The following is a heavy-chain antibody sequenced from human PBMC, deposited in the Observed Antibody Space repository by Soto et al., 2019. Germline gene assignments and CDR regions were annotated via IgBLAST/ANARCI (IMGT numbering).Heavy chain of an antibody. J-gene: IGHJ5*01. CDR3: VRGSYGDHDS. Sequence: EVQLVESGGGLVKPGGSLRLSCAASGFTFSAYTMNWVRQAPGKGLEWVSSLDPSSTYIYYADSVKGRFTLPRDNAKNSLFLRLNSLRADDTALYYCVRGSYGDHDSWGRGTLVPVSS. CDR2: LDPSSTYI. D-gene: IGHD4-17*01. CDR1: GFTFSAYT. V-gene: IGHV3-21*02.